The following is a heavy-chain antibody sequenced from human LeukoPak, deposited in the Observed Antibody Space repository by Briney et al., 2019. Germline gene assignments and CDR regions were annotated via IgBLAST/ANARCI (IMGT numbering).Heavy chain of an antibody. CDR2: ISSSSSTI. CDR1: GFTFSTQW. Sequence: GGSLRLSCTASGFTFSTQWMNWVRQAPGKGLEWVSYISSSSSTIYYADSVKGRFTISRDNAKNSLYLQMNSLRAEDTAVYYCATTIIAAASDYWGQGTLVTVSS. J-gene: IGHJ4*02. D-gene: IGHD6-13*01. V-gene: IGHV3-48*01. CDR3: ATTIIAAASDY.